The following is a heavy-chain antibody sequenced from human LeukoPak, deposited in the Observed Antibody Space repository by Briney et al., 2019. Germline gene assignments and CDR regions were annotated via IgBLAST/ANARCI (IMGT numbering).Heavy chain of an antibody. CDR1: GGSISSSSYY. CDR3: ARRNGHSWDVGNWFDP. J-gene: IGHJ5*02. V-gene: IGHV4-39*01. Sequence: SETLSLTCSLSGGSISSSSYYWAWIRQPPGMGLEWIGSIYYSGITYYNPSLKSRATVSVDTSKNQFSPNLNSVTAADTAVYYCARRNGHSWDVGNWFDPWGQGTLVTVSS. D-gene: IGHD6-13*01. CDR2: IYYSGIT.